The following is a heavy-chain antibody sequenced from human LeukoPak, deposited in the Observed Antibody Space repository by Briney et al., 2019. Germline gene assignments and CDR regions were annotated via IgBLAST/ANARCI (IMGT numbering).Heavy chain of an antibody. V-gene: IGHV3-21*01. Sequence: GGSLRLSCGASGFTFSSYSMNWVRQAPGKGLEWVSSISSSRSYIYYVESVKGRFSISRNSAKYSMYLQMKSLRAEDTAVYYCARDRYDFWSGYYPHGAFDIWGQGTMVTVSS. J-gene: IGHJ3*02. CDR2: ISSSRSYI. CDR1: GFTFSSYS. CDR3: ARDRYDFWSGYYPHGAFDI. D-gene: IGHD3-3*01.